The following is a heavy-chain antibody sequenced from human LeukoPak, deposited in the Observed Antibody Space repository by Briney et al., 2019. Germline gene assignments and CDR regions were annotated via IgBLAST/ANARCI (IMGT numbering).Heavy chain of an antibody. CDR1: GGSISSYY. CDR2: IYNSGST. J-gene: IGHJ4*02. CDR3: ARGVRAGGYPFFDA. Sequence: SETLSLTCTVSGGSISSYYWSWIRQPPGKGLEWIAYIYNSGSTNYNPSLRSRVTISVDTTKNQFSLKLTSVTDADTAVYFCARGVRAGGYPFFDAWGQGTLVSVSS. V-gene: IGHV4-59*01. D-gene: IGHD5-12*01.